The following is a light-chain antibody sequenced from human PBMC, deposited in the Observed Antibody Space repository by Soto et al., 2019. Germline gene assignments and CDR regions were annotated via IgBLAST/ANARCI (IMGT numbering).Light chain of an antibody. V-gene: IGKV3-20*01. CDR3: QQYGSSPID. Sequence: ENVLTQSPGTLSLSPGERATLSCRASQTVSSYLTWYQQRPGQAPRLLISGASRRATGIPDRFSGSGSGTDFTLTISRLELEDFALYYCQQYGSSPIDFAQGTRLQIK. CDR1: QTVSSY. CDR2: GAS. J-gene: IGKJ5*01.